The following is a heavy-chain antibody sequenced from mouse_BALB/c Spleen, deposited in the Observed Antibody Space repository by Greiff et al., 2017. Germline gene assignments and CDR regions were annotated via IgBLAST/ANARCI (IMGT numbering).Heavy chain of an antibody. V-gene: IGHV1-9*01. CDR1: GYTFSSYW. Sequence: VKLQQSGAELMKPGASVKISCKATGYTFSSYWIEWVKQRPGHGLEWIGEILPGSGSTNYNEKFKGKATFTADTSSNTAYMQLSSLTSEDSAVYYCASGAMITTDGAMDYWGQGTSVTVSS. D-gene: IGHD2-4*01. J-gene: IGHJ4*01. CDR2: ILPGSGST. CDR3: ASGAMITTDGAMDY.